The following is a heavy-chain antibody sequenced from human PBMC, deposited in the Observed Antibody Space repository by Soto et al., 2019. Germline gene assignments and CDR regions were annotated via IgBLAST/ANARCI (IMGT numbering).Heavy chain of an antibody. CDR2: TNEDESEK. J-gene: IGHJ3*01. Sequence: PGGSLRLSCEASGFSFINYWMSWVRQSPGKGLEWVANTNEDESEKDYVDSVKGRFTISRDNAKISLFLQMNNLRVEDTAIYYCARDLCYSKFDFWGHVTVVTVSS. D-gene: IGHD1-26*01. CDR3: ARDLCYSKFDF. CDR1: GFSFINYW. V-gene: IGHV3-7*01.